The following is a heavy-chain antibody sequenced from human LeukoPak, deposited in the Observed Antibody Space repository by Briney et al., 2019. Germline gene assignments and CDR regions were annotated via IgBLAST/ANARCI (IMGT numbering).Heavy chain of an antibody. CDR2: IGSSNNYI. J-gene: IGHJ4*02. Sequence: PGRSLRLSCAASGFTFSSYSMNWVRQAPGKGLEWVSSIGSSNNYIYYADSVKGRFTISRDNAKNSLYLQMNSLRAEDTAVYYCARVGYADYWGQGTLVTVSS. V-gene: IGHV3-21*01. CDR1: GFTFSSYS. CDR3: ARVGYADY. D-gene: IGHD2-2*01.